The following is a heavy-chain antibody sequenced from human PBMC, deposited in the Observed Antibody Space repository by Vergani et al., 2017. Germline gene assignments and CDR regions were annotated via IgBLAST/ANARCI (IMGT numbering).Heavy chain of an antibody. CDR2: IIPIFGTA. CDR3: ARELRQRLLGPATGYYYYMDV. CDR1: GGTFSSYA. J-gene: IGHJ6*03. Sequence: QVQLVQSGAEVKKPGSSVKVSCKASGGTFSSYAISWVRQAPGQGLEWMGGIIPIFGTANYAQKFQGRVTITADESTSTAYMELSSLRSEDTAVYYCARELRQRLLGPATGYYYYMDVWGKGTTVTVSS. V-gene: IGHV1-69*12. D-gene: IGHD3-22*01.